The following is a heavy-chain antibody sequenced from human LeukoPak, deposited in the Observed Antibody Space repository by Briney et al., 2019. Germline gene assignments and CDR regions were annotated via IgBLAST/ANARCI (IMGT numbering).Heavy chain of an antibody. CDR1: GGSITSYY. D-gene: IGHD4-17*01. V-gene: IGHV4-59*05. CDR3: ARLSGDYVSDFDY. Sequence: PSETLSLTCTVSGGSITSYYWSWIRQPPGKGLEWIGSIYYSGSTYYNPSLKSRVTISVDTSKNQFSLKLSSVTAADAAVYYCARLSGDYVSDFDYWGQGTLVTVSS. CDR2: IYYSGST. J-gene: IGHJ4*02.